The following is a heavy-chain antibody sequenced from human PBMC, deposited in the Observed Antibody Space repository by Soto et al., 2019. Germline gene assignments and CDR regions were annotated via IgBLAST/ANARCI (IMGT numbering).Heavy chain of an antibody. CDR3: ARVLRFLEWYEGPHWFDP. Sequence: PGGALTLSCGASGFTVSSNYMSWVRQAPGKGLEWVSVIYSGGSTYYADSVKGRFTISRDNSKSTLYLQMNSLRAEDTAVYYCARVLRFLEWYEGPHWFDPWGQGTLDTVSS. J-gene: IGHJ5*02. V-gene: IGHV3-66*01. CDR2: IYSGGST. CDR1: GFTVSSNY. D-gene: IGHD3-3*01.